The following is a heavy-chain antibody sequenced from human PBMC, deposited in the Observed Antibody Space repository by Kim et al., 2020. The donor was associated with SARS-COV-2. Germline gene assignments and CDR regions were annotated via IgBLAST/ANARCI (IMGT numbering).Heavy chain of an antibody. V-gene: IGHV3-21*01. D-gene: IGHD3-3*01. CDR3: ARNGRLLDPFDY. J-gene: IGHJ4*02. Sequence: YSDSVKGRFTISRDNAKNSLYRQMNSLRAEDTAVYYCARNGRLLDPFDYWGQGTLVTVSS.